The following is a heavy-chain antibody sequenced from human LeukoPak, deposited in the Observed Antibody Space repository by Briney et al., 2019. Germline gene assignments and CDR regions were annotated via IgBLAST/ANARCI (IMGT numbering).Heavy chain of an antibody. J-gene: IGHJ4*02. D-gene: IGHD4-17*01. V-gene: IGHV5-51*01. Sequence: GESLKISCKGSGCRFTSYWIGWVRQMPGKGLEWMGIIYPGDSDTRYSPSFQGQVTISADKSISTAYLQWSSLKASDTAMYYCARHYVEDAVDYWGQGTLVTVSS. CDR2: IYPGDSDT. CDR3: ARHYVEDAVDY. CDR1: GCRFTSYW.